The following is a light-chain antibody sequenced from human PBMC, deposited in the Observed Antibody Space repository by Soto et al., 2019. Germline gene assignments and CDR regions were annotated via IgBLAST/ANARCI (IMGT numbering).Light chain of an antibody. CDR3: CSYAGTYTFFV. J-gene: IGLJ1*01. Sequence: QSVLTQPRSVSGSPGQSVTISCTGSSSDVGGHNYVSWYQQQPGKAPKLLIYDVTIRTAGVSDRFSGSKSGNTASLTISGLQAEDDGDYYCCSYAGTYTFFVFGTGTKATVL. V-gene: IGLV2-11*01. CDR1: SSDVGGHNY. CDR2: DVT.